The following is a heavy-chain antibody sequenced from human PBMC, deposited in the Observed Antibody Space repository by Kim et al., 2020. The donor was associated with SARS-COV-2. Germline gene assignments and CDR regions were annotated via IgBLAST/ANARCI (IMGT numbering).Heavy chain of an antibody. CDR1: GYTFTSYY. Sequence: ASVKVSCKASGYTFTSYYMHWVRQAPGQGLDGMGIINPSGGSTSYAQKFQGRVTMTRDTSTSTVYMELSSLRSEDTAVYYCARDLTLVSSSSVDYYYGMDVWGQGTTVTVSS. D-gene: IGHD6-6*01. V-gene: IGHV1-46*01. J-gene: IGHJ6*02. CDR3: ARDLTLVSSSSVDYYYGMDV. CDR2: INPSGGST.